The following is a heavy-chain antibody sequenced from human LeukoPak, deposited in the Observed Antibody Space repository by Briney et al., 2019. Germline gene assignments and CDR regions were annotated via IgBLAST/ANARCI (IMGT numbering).Heavy chain of an antibody. CDR1: GYTFTSYG. CDR3: ARADIIVVAGSTPVGSGFEY. V-gene: IGHV1-18*01. Sequence: ASVKVSCKASGYTFTSYGISWLRQAPGQGLEWMGWISAHKGETEYAQKFQGRVTMTREISTSTAYMELQSLTSDDTAVYYCARADIIVVAGSTPVGSGFEYWGQGALITVS. J-gene: IGHJ4*02. D-gene: IGHD2-15*01. CDR2: ISAHKGET.